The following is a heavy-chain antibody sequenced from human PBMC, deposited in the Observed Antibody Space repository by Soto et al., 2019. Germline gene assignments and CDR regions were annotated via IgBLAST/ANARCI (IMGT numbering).Heavy chain of an antibody. CDR1: GFTFSSYG. Sequence: ELQLLESGGGSAQPGGSLRLSCAASGFTFSSYGMNWVRQAPGKGLEWVSALSGSGDTTYYADSVRGRFSISRDNSKNTLYLQMSSLRGEDTAVYYCAKGTQFFYYYAMDVWGQGTTVTVSS. J-gene: IGHJ6*02. V-gene: IGHV3-23*01. CDR2: LSGSGDTT. CDR3: AKGTQFFYYYAMDV.